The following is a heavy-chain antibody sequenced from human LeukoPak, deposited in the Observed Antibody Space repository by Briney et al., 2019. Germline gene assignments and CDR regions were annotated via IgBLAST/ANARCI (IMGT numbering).Heavy chain of an antibody. D-gene: IGHD1-26*01. CDR3: ARSGSHNYYYYRMDV. CDR2: ISAYNGNT. J-gene: IGHJ6*02. CDR1: GYTFTNYG. V-gene: IGHV1-18*01. Sequence: ASVKVSCKASGYTFTNYGISWVRQAPGQGLEWMGWISAYNGNTKYAQKFQSRVTMTTDTSTNTVNMELRSLRSDDTAVFYCARSGSHNYYYYRMDVWGQGTTVIVSS.